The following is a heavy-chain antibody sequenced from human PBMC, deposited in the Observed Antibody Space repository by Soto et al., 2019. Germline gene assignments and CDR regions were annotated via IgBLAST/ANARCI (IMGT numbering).Heavy chain of an antibody. Sequence: GGSLRLSCAASGFTFSSYAMSWVRQAPGKXLEWVSSISGSGGGTYYADSVKGRFTFSRDNSKNTLYLQMNSLRAEDTAVYYCAKFGMATTKRSPPYYIDYWGQGPLVTVSS. V-gene: IGHV3-23*01. CDR2: ISGSGGGT. D-gene: IGHD1-1*01. CDR3: AKFGMATTKRSPPYYIDY. CDR1: GFTFSSYA. J-gene: IGHJ4*02.